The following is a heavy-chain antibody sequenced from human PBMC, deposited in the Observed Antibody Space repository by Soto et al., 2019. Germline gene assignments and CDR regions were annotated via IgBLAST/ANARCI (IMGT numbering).Heavy chain of an antibody. CDR2: IYYSGST. V-gene: IGHV4-39*01. J-gene: IGHJ4*02. D-gene: IGHD2-15*01. Sequence: SETLSLTCTVSGGSISSSSYYWGWIRQPPGKGLEWIGSIYYSGSTYYNPSLKSRVTISVDTSKNQFSLKLSSVTAADTAVYYCARHYPDIVVVVAAPLGNFDYWGQGTLVTSPQ. CDR3: ARHYPDIVVVVAAPLGNFDY. CDR1: GGSISSSSYY.